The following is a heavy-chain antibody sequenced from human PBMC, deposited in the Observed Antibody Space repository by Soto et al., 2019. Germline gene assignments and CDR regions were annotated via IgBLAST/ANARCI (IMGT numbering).Heavy chain of an antibody. CDR1: GGSISSSSYY. D-gene: IGHD1-26*01. CDR2: IYYSGST. J-gene: IGHJ5*02. Sequence: SETLSVTCTVSGGSISSSSYYWGWIRQPPGKGLEWIGNIYYSGSTYYNPSLKSRVTISVDTSKNQFSLKLSSVTAADTAVYYCANIVGAYGWFDPWGQGTLVTVSS. CDR3: ANIVGAYGWFDP. V-gene: IGHV4-39*01.